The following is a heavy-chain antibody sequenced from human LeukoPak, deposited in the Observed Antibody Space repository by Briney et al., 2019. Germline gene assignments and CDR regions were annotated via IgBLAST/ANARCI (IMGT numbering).Heavy chain of an antibody. Sequence: SETLSLTCAVYGGSFSGYYWSWIRQPPGKGLEWIGEINHSGSTNYNPSLKSRVTISVDTSKNQFSLKLSSVTAADTAVYYCARANFGKVIHDWGQGTLVTVSS. D-gene: IGHD3-3*01. CDR1: GGSFSGYY. J-gene: IGHJ4*02. CDR2: INHSGST. V-gene: IGHV4-34*01. CDR3: ARANFGKVIHD.